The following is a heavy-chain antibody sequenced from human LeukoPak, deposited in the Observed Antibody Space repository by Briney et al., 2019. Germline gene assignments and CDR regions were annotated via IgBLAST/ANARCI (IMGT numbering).Heavy chain of an antibody. Sequence: HPGGSLRLSCAASGFTFSSYWMGWVRQAPGKRLEWVANMNIDGSEKYYADSAKGRFTISRDNARNSVYLRMNSLRVEDTAVYYCARDPVEWELLLDYWGQGTLVTVSS. J-gene: IGHJ4*02. D-gene: IGHD1-26*01. CDR3: ARDPVEWELLLDY. CDR1: GFTFSSYW. V-gene: IGHV3-7*01. CDR2: MNIDGSEK.